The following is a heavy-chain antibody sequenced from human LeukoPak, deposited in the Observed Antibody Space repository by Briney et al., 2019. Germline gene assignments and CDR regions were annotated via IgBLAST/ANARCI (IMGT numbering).Heavy chain of an antibody. Sequence: ASVKVSCKASGYTFTSYAMHWVRQAPGQRLERMGWINAGNGNTKYSQKFQGRVTITRDTSASTAYMELSSLRSEDTAVYYCARVGGYSGYDPDYFDYWGQGTLVTVSS. CDR3: ARVGGYSGYDPDYFDY. D-gene: IGHD5-12*01. CDR1: GYTFTSYA. CDR2: INAGNGNT. V-gene: IGHV1-3*01. J-gene: IGHJ4*02.